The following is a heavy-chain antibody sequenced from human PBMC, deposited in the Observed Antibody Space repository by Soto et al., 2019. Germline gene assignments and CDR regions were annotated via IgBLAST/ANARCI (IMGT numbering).Heavy chain of an antibody. CDR1: GFSLSTRGAG. V-gene: IGHV2-5*01. Sequence: SGPTLVHPTQTLTVTCTFSGFSLSTRGAGVGWIRQSPGKAPEWLALISWKDEKRYNPGLKSRLTITKDTYQNQVVLTMTDLDPVDTATYFCAHRYGGNYYRWYFDSWGQGTLVTVCS. CDR3: AHRYGGNYYRWYFDS. J-gene: IGHJ4*02. CDR2: ISWKDEK. D-gene: IGHD1-26*01.